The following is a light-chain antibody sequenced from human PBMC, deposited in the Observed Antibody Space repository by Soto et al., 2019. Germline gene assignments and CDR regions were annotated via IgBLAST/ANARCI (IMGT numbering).Light chain of an antibody. CDR3: QQYYSYSWT. V-gene: IGKV1-5*01. CDR2: EAS. J-gene: IGKJ1*01. Sequence: DIQMTQSPSTLSASVGDRVTITCRASQTISDFLAWYQHKPGEAPKLLIAEASRLESGVPSRFSGGGSGTEFTLTISRLQPDDVATYYCQQYYSYSWTFGQGTKVDIK. CDR1: QTISDF.